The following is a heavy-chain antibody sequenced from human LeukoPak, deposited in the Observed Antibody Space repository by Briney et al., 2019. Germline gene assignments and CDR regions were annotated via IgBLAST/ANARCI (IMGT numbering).Heavy chain of an antibody. CDR2: IYASGGT. Sequence: SETLSLTCTVSGASISSGDYYWNWIRQPAGKGLEWIGRIYASGGTNYNPSLKSRVAISVDTSKNQFSLRLTSVTAADTAMYYCARRGETWGPGTLVTVSS. CDR1: GASISSGDYY. CDR3: ARRGET. D-gene: IGHD2-21*01. V-gene: IGHV4-61*02. J-gene: IGHJ4*02.